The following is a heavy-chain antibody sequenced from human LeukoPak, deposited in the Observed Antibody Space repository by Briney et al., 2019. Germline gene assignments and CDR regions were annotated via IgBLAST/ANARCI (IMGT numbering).Heavy chain of an antibody. D-gene: IGHD4-11*01. CDR3: ATVTKVDFDY. CDR2: VSVEGIGR. CDR1: GFTFSSYT. Sequence: PGGSLRLSCAASGFTFSSYTFYWFRQAPRKGLEWVASVSVEGIGRYFPGSVEGRFAISRDDSKKSVFLQMSNLRPEDTAVYFCATVTKVDFDYWGQGTLVTVSS. V-gene: IGHV3-30*09. J-gene: IGHJ4*02.